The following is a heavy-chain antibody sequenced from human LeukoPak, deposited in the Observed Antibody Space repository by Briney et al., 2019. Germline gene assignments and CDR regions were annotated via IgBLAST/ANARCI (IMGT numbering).Heavy chain of an antibody. Sequence: GGSLRLSCAASGFTFSDYYMTWIRQAPGKGLEWVSYISSGGSSIYYPDSVKGRFTISRDNAKNSLYLEMKSLRVEDTAVYYCARDRSAVDAPYFDYWGQGTLVTVSS. CDR3: ARDRSAVDAPYFDY. J-gene: IGHJ4*02. CDR2: ISSGGSSI. D-gene: IGHD3-9*01. CDR1: GFTFSDYY. V-gene: IGHV3-11*01.